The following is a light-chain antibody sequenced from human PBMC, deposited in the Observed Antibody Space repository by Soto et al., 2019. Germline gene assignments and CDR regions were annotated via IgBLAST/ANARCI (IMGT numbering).Light chain of an antibody. CDR3: GTWDSGLNAGV. J-gene: IGLJ1*01. V-gene: IGLV1-51*01. CDR1: SSNIGSNY. CDR2: DDS. Sequence: QSVLTQPPSVSAAPGQTVTISCSGTSSNIGSNYVSWYQQVPGTAPKLLVYDDSERPSGIPDRFSGSRSGTSATLGITGLQTGDEADYYCGTWDSGLNAGVFGTGTKLTVL.